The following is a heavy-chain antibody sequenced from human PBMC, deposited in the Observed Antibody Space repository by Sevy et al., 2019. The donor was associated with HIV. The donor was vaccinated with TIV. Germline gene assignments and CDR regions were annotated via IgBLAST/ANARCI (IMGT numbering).Heavy chain of an antibody. Sequence: SETLSLTCAVSGVSVSSDTYYWSWIRQPPGKGLEGIGYFYHTGSTNYSPSFKSRVTISVDTSKNQFSLRRFSVAAADTAVYYCAREPYFFDKSGYYWDYWGQGALVTVSS. D-gene: IGHD3-22*01. CDR1: GVSVSSDTYY. CDR2: FYHTGST. CDR3: AREPYFFDKSGYYWDY. V-gene: IGHV4-61*01. J-gene: IGHJ4*02.